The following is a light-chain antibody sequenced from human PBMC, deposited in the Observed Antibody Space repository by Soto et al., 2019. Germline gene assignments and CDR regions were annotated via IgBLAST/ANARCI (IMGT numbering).Light chain of an antibody. V-gene: IGKV3-11*01. Sequence: EIVLTQSPATLSLSPGERATLSCWASRSVTGYLAWYQQKPGQAPRLLIYDASSRATDVPARFSGSGSGTDFTLTITSLEPEDFAVYYCQQRSDWPSTFGGGTKVEI. CDR3: QQRSDWPST. CDR2: DAS. J-gene: IGKJ4*01. CDR1: RSVTGY.